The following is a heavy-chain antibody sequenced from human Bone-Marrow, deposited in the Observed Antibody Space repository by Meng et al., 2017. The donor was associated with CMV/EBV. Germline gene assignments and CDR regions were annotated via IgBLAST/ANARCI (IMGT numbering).Heavy chain of an antibody. CDR3: APGFRSWSGSYSS. Sequence: QVHPQRWGAGLLKPSETLSLTCGVYGAPFSGYWSWVRQPPGKGLEWIGEITHSGSTNYNVSLKSRVTISIDTSKNQFSLKLSSVTATDTAVYYCAPGFRSWSGSYSSWGQGTLVTVSS. J-gene: IGHJ4*02. D-gene: IGHD1-26*01. CDR2: ITHSGST. CDR1: GAPFSGY. V-gene: IGHV4-34*01.